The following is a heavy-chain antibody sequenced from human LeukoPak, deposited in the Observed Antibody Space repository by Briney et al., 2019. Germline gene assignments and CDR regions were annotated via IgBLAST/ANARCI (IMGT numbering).Heavy chain of an antibody. J-gene: IGHJ4*02. CDR3: ARDSTYYYDSGSSGPHYFDN. D-gene: IGHD3-10*01. CDR2: ISSGGTDE. CDR1: GFTFSTYA. Sequence: PGGSLGLSCAASGFTFSTYAMHWVRQAPGRGLEWVSLISSGGTDEYYADSVKGRFTISRDNSKNTLYLQLNSLRAEDTAVYYCARDSTYYYDSGSSGPHYFDNWGQGTLVTVSS. V-gene: IGHV3-30*01.